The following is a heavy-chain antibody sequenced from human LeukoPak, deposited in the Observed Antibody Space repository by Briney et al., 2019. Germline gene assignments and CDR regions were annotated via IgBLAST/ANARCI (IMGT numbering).Heavy chain of an antibody. CDR1: GFTFSSYA. V-gene: IGHV3-23*01. J-gene: IGHJ3*01. Sequence: GGSLRLSCAASGFTFSSYAMSWVRQAPGKGLEWVSAISGSGGSTYYADSVKGRFTISRDNAKNSLYLQMNSLRAEDTAVYYCAKMRRVPGAFDLWGQGTMVTVSS. CDR3: AKMRRVPGAFDL. CDR2: ISGSGGST.